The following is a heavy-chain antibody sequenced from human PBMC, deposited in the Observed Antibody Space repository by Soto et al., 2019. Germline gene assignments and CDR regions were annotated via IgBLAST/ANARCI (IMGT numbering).Heavy chain of an antibody. CDR3: VRSGLKKNGASYYIDY. CDR1: GFTLSDHY. CDR2: IRNKAMSYST. V-gene: IGHV3-72*01. J-gene: IGHJ4*02. Sequence: EVQLVESGGDLVQPGGSLRLSCAASGFTLSDHYMDWVRLAPGKGLEWVARIRNKAMSYSTEYAASVKGRFTISRDESHNSLYLQMNSLRIEDTAVYYSVRSGLKKNGASYYIDYCCQVTLVTVSS. D-gene: IGHD2-8*01.